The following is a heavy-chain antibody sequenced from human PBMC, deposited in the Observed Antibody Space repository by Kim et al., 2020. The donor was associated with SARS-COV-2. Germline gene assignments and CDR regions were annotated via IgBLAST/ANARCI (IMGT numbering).Heavy chain of an antibody. CDR2: INHSGST. CDR1: GGSFSGYY. CDR3: AAAGSGWFRLSLSFQH. J-gene: IGHJ1*01. V-gene: IGHV4-34*01. Sequence: SETLSLTCAVYGGSFSGYYWSWIRQPPGKGLEWIGEINHSGSTNYNPSLKSRVTISVDTSKNQFSLKLSSVTAADTAVYYCAAAGSGWFRLSLSFQHWGQGTLVTVSS. D-gene: IGHD6-19*01.